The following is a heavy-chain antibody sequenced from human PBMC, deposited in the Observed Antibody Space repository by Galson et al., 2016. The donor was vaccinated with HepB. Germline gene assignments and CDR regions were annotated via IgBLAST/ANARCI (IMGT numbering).Heavy chain of an antibody. CDR1: GFTFSGSA. D-gene: IGHD6-19*01. V-gene: IGHV3-30*18. Sequence: SLRLSCAASGFTFSGSAMHWVRQAPGKGLEWMAVISYDGSEKYYADSVRGRSTISRDNSKNTVDLQMNGLRAEDTAVYYCTKERLKWLVGGTFYSWGQGTLVAVSS. CDR2: ISYDGSEK. CDR3: TKERLKWLVGGTFYS. J-gene: IGHJ4*02.